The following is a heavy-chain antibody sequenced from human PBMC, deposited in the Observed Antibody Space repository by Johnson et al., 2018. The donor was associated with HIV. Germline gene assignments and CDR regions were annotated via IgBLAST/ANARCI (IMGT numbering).Heavy chain of an antibody. CDR1: GFTFSSYA. V-gene: IGHV3-30*18. D-gene: IGHD1-26*01. Sequence: QVQLVESGGGVVQPGRSLRLSCAASGFTFSSYAMHWVRQAPGKGLEWVAVISYDGSNKYYVDSVKGRFTIFRDNSKNTLYLQMNSLRAEDTAVYYCAKPRLSGSRGYDAFDMWGQGTMVTVSS. CDR3: AKPRLSGSRGYDAFDM. CDR2: ISYDGSNK. J-gene: IGHJ3*02.